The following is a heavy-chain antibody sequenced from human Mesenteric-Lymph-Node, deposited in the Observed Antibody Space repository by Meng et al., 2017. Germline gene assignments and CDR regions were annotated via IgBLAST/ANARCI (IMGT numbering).Heavy chain of an antibody. Sequence: QVKLQQSGPGRVKPSETLALTCAVSGGSISSVYWWTWVRQSPGKGLEWIGEIYHSGSTNYNPSLKSRVSISGDTSNKQFSLKLTSVTAADTAVYYCARSPYSGSALPFFDYWGQGSLVTVSS. CDR2: IYHSGST. J-gene: IGHJ4*02. CDR1: GGSISSVYW. V-gene: IGHV4-4*02. CDR3: ARSPYSGSALPFFDY. D-gene: IGHD1-26*01.